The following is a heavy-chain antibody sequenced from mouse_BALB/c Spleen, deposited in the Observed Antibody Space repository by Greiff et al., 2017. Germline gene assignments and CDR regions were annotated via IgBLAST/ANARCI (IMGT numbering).Heavy chain of an antibody. D-gene: IGHD2-2*01. CDR2: INPGSGGT. Sequence: QVQLQQSGAELVRPGTSVKVSCKASGYAFTNYLIEWVKQRPGQGLEWIGVINPGSGGTNYNEKFKGKATLTADKSSSTAYMQLSSLTSDDSAVYSRARSHGYDRAWFAYWGQGTLVTVSA. CDR1: GYAFTNYL. V-gene: IGHV1-54*01. J-gene: IGHJ3*01. CDR3: ARSHGYDRAWFAY.